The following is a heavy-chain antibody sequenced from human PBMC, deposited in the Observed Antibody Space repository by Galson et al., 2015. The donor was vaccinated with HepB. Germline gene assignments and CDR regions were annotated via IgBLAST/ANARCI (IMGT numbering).Heavy chain of an antibody. Sequence: SVKVSCKASGGTFSSYAISWVRQAPGQGLEWMGGIIPIFGTANYAQKFQGRVTITADESTSTAYMELSSLRSEDTAVYYCARGGCSSTSCYFDYYYYMDVWGKGTTVTVSS. J-gene: IGHJ6*03. CDR3: ARGGCSSTSCYFDYYYYMDV. D-gene: IGHD2-2*01. CDR1: GGTFSSYA. V-gene: IGHV1-69*13. CDR2: IIPIFGTA.